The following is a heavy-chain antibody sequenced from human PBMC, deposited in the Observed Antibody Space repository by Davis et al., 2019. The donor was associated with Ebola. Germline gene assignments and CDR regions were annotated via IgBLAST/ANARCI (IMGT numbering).Heavy chain of an antibody. Sequence: ASVKVSCKAFGYTFTDYHVNWVRQPPGQGLEWMGMINPNDGRTIYAQKFQGRVTVTRDTSTTTVYMDLSSLRSEDTALYYCTTPGGQDSGYDVFDIWGQGTMVTVSS. J-gene: IGHJ3*02. CDR1: GYTFTDYH. D-gene: IGHD5-12*01. CDR2: INPNDGRT. CDR3: TTPGGQDSGYDVFDI. V-gene: IGHV1-46*03.